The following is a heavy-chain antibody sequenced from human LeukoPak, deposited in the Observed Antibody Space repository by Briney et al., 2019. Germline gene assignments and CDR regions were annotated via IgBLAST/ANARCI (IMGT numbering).Heavy chain of an antibody. D-gene: IGHD3-10*01. Sequence: GGSLRLSCAASGFMFSNYAMSWVRQAPGRGLEWVSAVKTYAGDTYYADSVRGRFTISRDNSKSTLYLQMNSLRAEDTAVYYCVKDFGRNLGGPGYWGRGTLVTVSS. CDR3: VKDFGRNLGGPGY. V-gene: IGHV3-23*01. CDR2: VKTYAGDT. J-gene: IGHJ4*02. CDR1: GFMFSNYA.